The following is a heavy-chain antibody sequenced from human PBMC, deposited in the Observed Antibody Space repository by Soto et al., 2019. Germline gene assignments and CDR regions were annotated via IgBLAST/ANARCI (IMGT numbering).Heavy chain of an antibody. D-gene: IGHD2-2*01. CDR3: AKWRKGDCSSTSCYPYFDY. J-gene: IGHJ4*02. V-gene: IGHV3-23*01. CDR2: ISGSGGST. Sequence: GGSLRLSCAASGFTFSSYAMSWVRQAPGKGLEWVSAISGSGGSTYYADSVKGRFTISRDNSKNTLYLQMNSLRAEDTAVYYCAKWRKGDCSSTSCYPYFDYWGQGTLVTVSS. CDR1: GFTFSSYA.